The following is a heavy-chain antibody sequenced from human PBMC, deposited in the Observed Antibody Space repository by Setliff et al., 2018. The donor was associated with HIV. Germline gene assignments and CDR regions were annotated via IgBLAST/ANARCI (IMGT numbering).Heavy chain of an antibody. CDR1: GGSMSSYY. CDR2: IYYTGST. J-gene: IGHJ4*03. V-gene: IGHV4-59*01. Sequence: KPSETLSLTCTVSGGSMSSYYWSWIRQPPGKGLEWIGSIYYTGSTDYNPSLMSRVTISLDTPKNQFSLKLNSVIAADTAVYFCARCSPVSGAYYERAFDNWGQGTMVTVSS. CDR3: ARCSPVSGAYYERAFDN. D-gene: IGHD3-22*01.